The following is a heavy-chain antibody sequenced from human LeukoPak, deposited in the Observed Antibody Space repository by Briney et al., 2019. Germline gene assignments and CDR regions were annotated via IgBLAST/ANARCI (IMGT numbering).Heavy chain of an antibody. CDR1: GYTFTDYY. CDR3: ARAYYYDSSGPPEYNWFDP. J-gene: IGHJ5*02. CDR2: INPNRGGT. D-gene: IGHD3-22*01. V-gene: IGHV1-2*02. Sequence: ASVKVSCKASGYTFTDYYMHWVRQAPGQGLEWMGWINPNRGGTNYAQKFQGRVTMTRDTSISTAYMELSRLRSDDTAVYYCARAYYYDSSGPPEYNWFDPWGQGTLVTVSS.